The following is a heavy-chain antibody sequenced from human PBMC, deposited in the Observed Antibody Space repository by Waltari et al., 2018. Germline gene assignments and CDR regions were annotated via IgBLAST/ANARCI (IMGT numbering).Heavy chain of an antibody. D-gene: IGHD3-22*01. V-gene: IGHV3-21*01. CDR3: ARDRSSGGYGYYYYYYMDV. J-gene: IGHJ6*03. Sequence: EVQLVESGGGLVKPGGSLRLSCAASGFTFSSYSMNWVRQAPGKGLEWVSSISSSSSYIYYADSVKGRFTISRDNAKNSLYLQMNSLRAEDTAVYYCARDRSSGGYGYYYYYYMDVWGKGTTVTVSS. CDR1: GFTFSSYS. CDR2: ISSSSSYI.